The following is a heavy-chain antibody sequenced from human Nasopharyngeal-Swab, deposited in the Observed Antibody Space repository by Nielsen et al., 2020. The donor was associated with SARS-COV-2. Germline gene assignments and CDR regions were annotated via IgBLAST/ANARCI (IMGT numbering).Heavy chain of an antibody. CDR1: GDRVSSNSAA. V-gene: IGHV6-1*01. Sequence: SQTLSLPCAISGDRVSSNSAAWNWFRQSPSRGLEWLGRTYSRSKWYNDYAVSVKSRIIIDPDTSKNQFSLQLNSVTPEDTAVYYCARSLHSSSWYRVAGWGSYYFDYWGQGTLVTVSS. D-gene: IGHD6-13*01. CDR2: TYSRSKWYN. CDR3: ARSLHSSSWYRVAGWGSYYFDY. J-gene: IGHJ4*02.